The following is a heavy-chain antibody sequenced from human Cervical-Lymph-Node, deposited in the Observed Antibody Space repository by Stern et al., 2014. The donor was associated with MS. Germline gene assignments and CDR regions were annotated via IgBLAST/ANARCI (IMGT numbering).Heavy chain of an antibody. J-gene: IGHJ5*02. V-gene: IGHV4-59*01. CDR3: ARATDL. CDR2: IYYRENT. CDR1: GASITSYY. Sequence: QVQLVESGPGLLRPSETLSLTCTVSGASITSYYWSWIRQPPGKGLEWIGYIYYRENTNYNASLKGRVAISIGTSKTQFSLRLSSVTAADTAVYYCARATDLWGQGTLVTVSS.